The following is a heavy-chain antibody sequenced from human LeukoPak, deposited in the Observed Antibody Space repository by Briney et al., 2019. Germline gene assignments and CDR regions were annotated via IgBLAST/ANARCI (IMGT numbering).Heavy chain of an antibody. J-gene: IGHJ4*02. V-gene: IGHV3-30*03. Sequence: GGSLRLSCAASGFTFSSYWMSWVRQAPGKGLEWVAVISNDGSNEYYADSVKGRFTISRDNSKNTLYLQMNSLRVEDTAVYYCARDLGGWLQFVFDYWGQGTLVTVSS. CDR1: GFTFSSYW. CDR2: ISNDGSNE. CDR3: ARDLGGWLQFVFDY. D-gene: IGHD5-24*01.